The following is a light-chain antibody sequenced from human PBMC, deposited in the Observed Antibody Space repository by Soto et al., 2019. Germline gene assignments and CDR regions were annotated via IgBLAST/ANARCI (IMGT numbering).Light chain of an antibody. CDR1: QAISNW. J-gene: IGKJ4*01. CDR3: QQADSFPRT. CDR2: AAS. Sequence: DIQMTQSPSSVSASVGDRVTITCRASQAISNWLAWYQQKPGKAPELLIYAASSLQSGVPSRFSGSGSRTDFTLTITSLQPEDFATYYCQQADSFPRTFGGGTKVEIK. V-gene: IGKV1D-12*01.